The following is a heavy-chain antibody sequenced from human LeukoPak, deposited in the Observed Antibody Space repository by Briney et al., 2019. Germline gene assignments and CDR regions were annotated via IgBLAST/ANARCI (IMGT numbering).Heavy chain of an antibody. V-gene: IGHV3-33*01. CDR1: GFTFSSYG. D-gene: IGHD3-10*01. CDR2: IWYDGSNK. Sequence: GGSLRLSCVASGFTFSSYGMHWVRQAPGKGLEWMAVIWYDGSNKYYGDSVKGRFTISRDNSKNTLYLQMNSLRGEDTAVYYCARDGESPPGDWFDPWGQGTLVTVSS. J-gene: IGHJ5*02. CDR3: ARDGESPPGDWFDP.